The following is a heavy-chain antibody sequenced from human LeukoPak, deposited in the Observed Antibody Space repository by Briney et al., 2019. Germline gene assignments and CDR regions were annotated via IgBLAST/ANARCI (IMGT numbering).Heavy chain of an antibody. J-gene: IGHJ4*02. D-gene: IGHD4-17*01. Sequence: PSQTLSLTCTVSGGSISSGSYYWSWIRQPAGKGLEWIGRIYISGSTNYNPSLKSRVTMSVDTSKNQFSLKLSSVTAADTAMYYCARTSYGDIAGGDFDYWGQGTLVTVSS. CDR3: ARTSYGDIAGGDFDY. V-gene: IGHV4-61*02. CDR2: IYISGST. CDR1: GGSISSGSYY.